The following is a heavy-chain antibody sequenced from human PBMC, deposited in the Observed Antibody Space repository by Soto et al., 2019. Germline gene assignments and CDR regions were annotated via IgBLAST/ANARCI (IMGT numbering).Heavy chain of an antibody. Sequence: KASETLSLTCAVSGYSISSGYYWGWIRQPPGKGLEWIGSIYHSGSAYYNPSLKSRVTISVDTSKNQFSLKLSSVTAADTAVYYCARDSGSYYGMDVWGQGTTVTVSS. CDR2: IYHSGSA. J-gene: IGHJ6*02. D-gene: IGHD6-19*01. V-gene: IGHV4-38-2*02. CDR1: GYSISSGYY. CDR3: ARDSGSYYGMDV.